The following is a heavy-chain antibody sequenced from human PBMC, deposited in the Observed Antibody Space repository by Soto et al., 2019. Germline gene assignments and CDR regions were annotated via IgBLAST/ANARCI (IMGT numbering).Heavy chain of an antibody. J-gene: IGHJ4*02. V-gene: IGHV1-18*01. CDR1: GYTFTSYG. Sequence: QVQLVQSGAEVKKPGASVKVSCKASGYTFTSYGINWVRQAPGQGLEWMGWISAYNGNTHYAQKRQGRVTMTTDTARSTANMELRTLRSDDTAVYYCARVQRGYDSAYWGQGTLVTVSS. CDR2: ISAYNGNT. CDR3: ARVQRGYDSAY. D-gene: IGHD5-12*01.